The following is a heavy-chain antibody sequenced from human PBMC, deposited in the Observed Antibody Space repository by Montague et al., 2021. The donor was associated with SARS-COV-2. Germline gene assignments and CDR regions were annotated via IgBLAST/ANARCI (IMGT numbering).Heavy chain of an antibody. CDR1: GFKFNDFE. CDR2: ISSRGNRV. J-gene: IGHJ4*02. Sequence: SLRLSCAASGFKFNDFEMNWVRQAPGKGPKWVSYISSRGNRVDYVDSVKGRFTISRDNAKNSLYLQMNNLRAEDTAIHYCARATTFLPSAGFYFDHWGQGTLVTVSS. D-gene: IGHD6-13*01. CDR3: ARATTFLPSAGFYFDH. V-gene: IGHV3-48*03.